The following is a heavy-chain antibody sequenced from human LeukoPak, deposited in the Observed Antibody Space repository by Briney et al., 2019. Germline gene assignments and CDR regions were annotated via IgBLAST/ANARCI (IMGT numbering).Heavy chain of an antibody. D-gene: IGHD2-2*01. CDR3: ATDWDTEGRDIVVVPAASSYYYYMDV. CDR1: GGTFSSYA. Sequence: GSSVKVSCKASGGTFSSYAISWVRQAPGQGLEWMGGIIPIFGTANYAQKFQGRVTITADESTSTAYMELSSLRSEDTAVYYCATDWDTEGRDIVVVPAASSYYYYMDVWGKGTTVTVSS. CDR2: IIPIFGTA. V-gene: IGHV1-69*01. J-gene: IGHJ6*03.